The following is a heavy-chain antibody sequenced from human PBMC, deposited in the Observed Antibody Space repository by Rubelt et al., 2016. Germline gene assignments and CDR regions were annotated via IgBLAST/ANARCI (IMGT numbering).Heavy chain of an antibody. CDR2: IYYSGRT. J-gene: IGHJ4*02. CDR1: GGSISSYY. Sequence: QVQLQESGPGLVKPSETLSLTCTVSGGSISSYYWSWIRQPPGKGLEWIGYIYYSGRTDYNPSLKSRVTISVDTSNNQFSLRLSFVTAADTAVYFCARHYSGNYPPTDWGQGTLVTVSS. CDR3: ARHYSGNYPPTD. D-gene: IGHD1-26*01. V-gene: IGHV4-59*08.